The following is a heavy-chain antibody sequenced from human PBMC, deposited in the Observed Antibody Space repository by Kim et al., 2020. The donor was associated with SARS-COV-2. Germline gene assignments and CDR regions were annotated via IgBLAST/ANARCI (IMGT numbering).Heavy chain of an antibody. J-gene: IGHJ4*02. D-gene: IGHD2-21*01. V-gene: IGHV4-39*01. CDR1: GGSISSSSYY. CDR2: IYYSGST. CDR3: ASPSVMGDY. Sequence: SETLSLTCTVSGGSISSSSYYWGWIRQPPGKGLEWIGSIYYSGSTYYNPSLKSRVTISVDTSKNQFSLKLSSVTAADTAVYYCASPSVMGDYWGQGTLVTVSS.